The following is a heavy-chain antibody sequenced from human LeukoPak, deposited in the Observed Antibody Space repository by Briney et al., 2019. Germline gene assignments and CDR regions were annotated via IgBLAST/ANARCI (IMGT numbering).Heavy chain of an antibody. Sequence: ASVKVSCKASGYTFTSYGISWVRQAPGQGLEWMGWISAYNGNTNYAQKLQGRVTMTTDTSTSTAYMELRSLRSDDTAVYYCARAEGYCSGGSCYPPGGYWGQGTLVTVSS. D-gene: IGHD2-15*01. V-gene: IGHV1-18*01. CDR2: ISAYNGNT. CDR3: ARAEGYCSGGSCYPPGGY. CDR1: GYTFTSYG. J-gene: IGHJ4*02.